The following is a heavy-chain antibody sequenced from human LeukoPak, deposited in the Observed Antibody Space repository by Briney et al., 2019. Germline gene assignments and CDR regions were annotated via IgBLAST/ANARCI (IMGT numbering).Heavy chain of an antibody. CDR3: ARGPGCSGGSCPFNY. V-gene: IGHV1-69*01. CDR2: IIPIFGTA. D-gene: IGHD2-15*01. Sequence: SVTVSCKASGGTFIIYAISWVRQAPGQGVEWMGGIIPIFGTANYAQKFQGRVTITADESTSTAYMELSSLRSEDTAVYYCARGPGCSGGSCPFNYWGQGTLVTVSS. J-gene: IGHJ4*02. CDR1: GGTFIIYA.